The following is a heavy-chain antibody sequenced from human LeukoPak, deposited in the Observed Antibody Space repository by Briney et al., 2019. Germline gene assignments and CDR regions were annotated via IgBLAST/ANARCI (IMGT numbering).Heavy chain of an antibody. CDR1: GFTVSSNY. CDR2: IYSGGST. J-gene: IGHJ6*02. V-gene: IGHV3-66*01. CDR3: ARDAKYYYGSGSYYKGYYYYGMDV. Sequence: GGSLRLSCSASGFTVSSNYMSWVRQAPGKGLEWVSVIYSGGSTYYADSVKGRFTISRDNSKNTLYLQMNSLRAEDTAVYYCARDAKYYYGSGSYYKGYYYYGMDVWGQGTTVTVSS. D-gene: IGHD3-10*01.